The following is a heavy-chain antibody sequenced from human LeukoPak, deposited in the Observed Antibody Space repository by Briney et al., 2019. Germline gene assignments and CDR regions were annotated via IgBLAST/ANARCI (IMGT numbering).Heavy chain of an antibody. Sequence: ASVKVSCKVSGYTLTELSMHWVRQDPGKGLEWMGGFDPEDGETIYAQKFQGRVTMTEDTSTDTAFMELSSLRSEDTAVYYCATDDFGDPNPLNYWGQGTLVTVSS. V-gene: IGHV1-24*01. D-gene: IGHD4-17*01. J-gene: IGHJ4*02. CDR3: ATDDFGDPNPLNY. CDR2: FDPEDGET. CDR1: GYTLTELS.